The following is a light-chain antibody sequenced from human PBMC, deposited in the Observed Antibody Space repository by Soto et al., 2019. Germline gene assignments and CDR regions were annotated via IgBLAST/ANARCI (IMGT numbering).Light chain of an antibody. CDR3: QQYNSYSWT. J-gene: IGKJ5*01. Sequence: QMTQSPSTLTASLGDRVPITCRASQSISSWLAWYQQKPGKAPKLLIYDASSLESGVPSRFSGSGSGTEFTLTISSLQPDDFATYYCQQYNSYSWTFGQGTRLEIK. CDR2: DAS. CDR1: QSISSW. V-gene: IGKV1-5*01.